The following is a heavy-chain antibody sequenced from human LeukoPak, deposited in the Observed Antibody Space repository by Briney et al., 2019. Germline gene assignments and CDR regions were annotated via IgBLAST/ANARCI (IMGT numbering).Heavy chain of an antibody. CDR1: GFTFSSYA. V-gene: IGHV3-23*01. D-gene: IGHD2-2*01. CDR2: ISGGGGST. CDR3: ARDPGYCSSTSCYGMDV. Sequence: GGSLSLSCAASGFTFSSYAMSWVRQAPGKGLEWVSAISGGGGSTYYADSVKGRFTISRDNSKNTLYLQMNSLRAEDTAVYYCARDPGYCSSTSCYGMDVWGQGTTVTVSS. J-gene: IGHJ6*02.